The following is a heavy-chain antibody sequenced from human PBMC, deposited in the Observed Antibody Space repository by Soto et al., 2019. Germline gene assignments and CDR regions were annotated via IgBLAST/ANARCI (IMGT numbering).Heavy chain of an antibody. Sequence: QITLKESGPTLVKPTQTLTLTCTFSGFSLSTSGVGVGWIRQPPGKALEWLALIYWDDDKRYSPSLKIRRTITKDTSRNQVVLTMTNRDPVYTATYYCAHSRRLSGYEYYYYYYAMDVWGQGTTVTVSS. V-gene: IGHV2-5*02. D-gene: IGHD5-12*01. CDR2: IYWDDDK. J-gene: IGHJ6*02. CDR1: GFSLSTSGVG. CDR3: AHSRRLSGYEYYYYYYAMDV.